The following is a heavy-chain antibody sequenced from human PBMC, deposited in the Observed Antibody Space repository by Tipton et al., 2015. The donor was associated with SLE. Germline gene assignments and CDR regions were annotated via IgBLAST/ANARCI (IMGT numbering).Heavy chain of an antibody. Sequence: TLSLTCTVSGGSLSSSSYYWGWIRQPPGKGLQWIGIISYSGSTYYIPSLKSRVTISVDRSKNQFSLKLTSVTAADTAVYYCARDDSGGWYGWLDPWGQGSLVTVSS. D-gene: IGHD6-19*01. CDR1: GGSLSSSSYY. CDR3: ARDDSGGWYGWLDP. V-gene: IGHV4-39*07. CDR2: ISYSGST. J-gene: IGHJ5*02.